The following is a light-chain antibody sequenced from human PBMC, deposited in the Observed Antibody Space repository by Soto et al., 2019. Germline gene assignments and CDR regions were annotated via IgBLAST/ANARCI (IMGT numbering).Light chain of an antibody. CDR1: QSVSSY. Sequence: DIVLTQSPGTLSLSPWERVTLSCRASQSVSSYLAWYQQKPGQAPRLLIYDASSRATGIPDRFSGGGSGTDFTLTISRLEPEDFAVYYCQQHGSSPITFGQGTRLEI. J-gene: IGKJ5*01. V-gene: IGKV3-20*01. CDR3: QQHGSSPIT. CDR2: DAS.